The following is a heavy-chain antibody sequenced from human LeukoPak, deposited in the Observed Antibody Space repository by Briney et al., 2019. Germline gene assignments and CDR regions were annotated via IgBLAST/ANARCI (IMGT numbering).Heavy chain of an antibody. J-gene: IGHJ4*02. CDR3: VRAAPIDCSSTTCSLFDS. CDR1: GFTFNNYA. V-gene: IGHV3-23*01. D-gene: IGHD2-2*01. CDR2: ITIAGDGT. Sequence: PGGSLRLSCAGSGFTFNNYAMSWVRQTPTKGLEWVSTITIAGDGTYYADPVRGRFTMSRDKSKNTLYLQMSSLRAEDTAVYYCVRAAPIDCSSTTCSLFDSWGQGILVTVSS.